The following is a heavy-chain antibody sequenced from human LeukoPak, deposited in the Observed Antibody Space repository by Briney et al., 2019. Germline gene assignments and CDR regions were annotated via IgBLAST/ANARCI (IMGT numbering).Heavy chain of an antibody. D-gene: IGHD6-19*01. CDR3: ARQVAVAGPRLDY. Sequence: SETLSLTCTVSGGSISSSSYYWGWIRQPPGKGLEWIGSIYYSGSTYYNPSLKSRVTISVDTSKNQFSLKLCSVTAADTAVYYCARQVAVAGPRLDYWGQGTLVTVSS. J-gene: IGHJ4*02. V-gene: IGHV4-39*01. CDR1: GGSISSSSYY. CDR2: IYYSGST.